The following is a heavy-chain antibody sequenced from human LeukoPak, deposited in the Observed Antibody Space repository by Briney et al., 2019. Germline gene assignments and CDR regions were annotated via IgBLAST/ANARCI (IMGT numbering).Heavy chain of an antibody. J-gene: IGHJ4*02. V-gene: IGHV1-69*05. CDR2: IIPIFGTA. D-gene: IGHD2-2*01. Sequence: SVKVSCKAPGGTFSSYAISWVRQAPGQGLEWMGRIIPIFGTANYAQKFQGRVTITTDESTSTAYMELSSLRPEDTAVYYCARERARYCSSTSCYRLPYYFDYWGQGTLVTVSS. CDR1: GGTFSSYA. CDR3: ARERARYCSSTSCYRLPYYFDY.